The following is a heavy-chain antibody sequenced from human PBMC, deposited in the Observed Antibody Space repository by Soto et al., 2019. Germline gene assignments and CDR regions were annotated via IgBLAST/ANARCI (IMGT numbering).Heavy chain of an antibody. CDR1: GGSFSCYY. V-gene: IGHV4-34*01. CDR2: INHSGST. Sequence: SDTLSLTCAVYGGSFSCYYWSWIRQPPGKGLEWIGEINHSGSTNYNPSLKSRVTISVDTSKNQFSLKLSSVTAADTAVYYCARGRFGGVVAATGFDFDYWGQGTLVTVSS. J-gene: IGHJ4*02. D-gene: IGHD2-15*01. CDR3: ARGRFGGVVAATGFDFDY.